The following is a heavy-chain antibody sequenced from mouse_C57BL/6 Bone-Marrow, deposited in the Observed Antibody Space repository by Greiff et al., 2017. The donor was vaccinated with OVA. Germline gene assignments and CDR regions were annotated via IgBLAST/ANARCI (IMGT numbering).Heavy chain of an antibody. Sequence: QVQLQQSGAELVRPGASVKLSCKASGYTFTSYGISWVKQRTGQGLEWIGEIYPRSGNTYYNEKFKGKATLTADKSSSTAYMELRSLTSEDAAVYFCSRGGSEYFDYWGQGTTLTVSS. V-gene: IGHV1-81*01. CDR3: SRGGSEYFDY. D-gene: IGHD1-1*02. CDR1: GYTFTSYG. CDR2: IYPRSGNT. J-gene: IGHJ2*01.